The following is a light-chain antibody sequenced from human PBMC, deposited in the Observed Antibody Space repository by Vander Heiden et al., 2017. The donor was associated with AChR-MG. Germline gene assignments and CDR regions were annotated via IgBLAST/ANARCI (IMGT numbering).Light chain of an antibody. V-gene: IGLV1-40*01. CDR1: SSNIGAGYD. Sequence: QSVLTQPPSVSGAPGQRVTISCTGSSSNIGAGYDVHWYQQLPGTAPKLLIYGNSNRPSGVPDRFSGSKSGTSASLAITGLQAEDEADYYCQSYDSSLSGKWVFGGGTKLT. J-gene: IGLJ3*02. CDR3: QSYDSSLSGKWV. CDR2: GNS.